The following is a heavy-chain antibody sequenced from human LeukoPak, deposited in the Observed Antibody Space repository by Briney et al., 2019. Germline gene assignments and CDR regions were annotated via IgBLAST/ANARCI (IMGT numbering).Heavy chain of an antibody. J-gene: IGHJ4*02. CDR1: GFIVSSNY. CDR2: IYSDGGT. CDR3: AREVGGYALGY. D-gene: IGHD5-12*01. V-gene: IGHV3-53*01. Sequence: GGSLRLSCAASGFIVSSNYMTWVRQAPGKGLEWVSTIYSDGGTYYADSVEGRFTISRDNSKNTLYLQMNSLRVEDTAVYYCAREVGGYALGYWGQGTLVTVSS.